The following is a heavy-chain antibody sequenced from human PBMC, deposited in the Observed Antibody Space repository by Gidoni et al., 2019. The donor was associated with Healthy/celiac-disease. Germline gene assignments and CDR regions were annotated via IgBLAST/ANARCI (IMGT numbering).Heavy chain of an antibody. V-gene: IGHV4-34*01. D-gene: IGHD2-2*03. CDR1: GGSFSGYY. J-gene: IGHJ4*02. Sequence: QVQLQQWGAGLLKPSETLSLTCAVYGGSFSGYYWGWIRQPPGKGLEWIGEINHSGSTNYNPSLKSRVTISVDTSKNQFSLKLSSVTAADTAVYYCASISGYCSSTSCYLYYFDYWGQGTLVTVSS. CDR3: ASISGYCSSTSCYLYYFDY. CDR2: INHSGST.